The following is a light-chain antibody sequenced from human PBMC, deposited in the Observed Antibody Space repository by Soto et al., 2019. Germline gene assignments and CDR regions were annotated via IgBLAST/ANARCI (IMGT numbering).Light chain of an antibody. CDR1: QSISAW. J-gene: IGKJ5*01. V-gene: IGKV1-5*03. Sequence: DGQMTQSPSTLSASVGDIVTITCRARQSISAWLAWYQHKPGKAPNLLIYKASTLESGVPSRFSGSGSETEFTLTISGLQPDDFASYFGQQYNSYSSITFGQGPRLEIK. CDR2: KAS. CDR3: QQYNSYSSIT.